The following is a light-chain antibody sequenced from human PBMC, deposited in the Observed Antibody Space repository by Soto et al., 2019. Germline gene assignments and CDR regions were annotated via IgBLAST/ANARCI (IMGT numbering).Light chain of an antibody. CDR1: QSVSSN. J-gene: IGKJ1*01. CDR2: GAS. V-gene: IGKV3-15*01. CDR3: QQYNNWPET. Sequence: EIVMTQSLATLSVTQGERATLSCRASQSVSSNLAWYQQKPGQAPRLLIYGASTRATGIPARFSGSGSGTEFTLTISSLQSEDFAVYYCQQYNNWPETFGQGTKV.